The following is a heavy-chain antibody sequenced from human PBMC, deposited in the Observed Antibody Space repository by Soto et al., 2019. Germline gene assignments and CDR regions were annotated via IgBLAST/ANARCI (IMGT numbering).Heavy chain of an antibody. CDR1: GFSLSTRGVG. Sequence: QITLKESGQTLVKPTQMLTLTCTFSGFSLSTRGVGVGWIRQPPGEALEWLALIYWDDDERYSPSLRSRLTITKDNSKNQVVLTMTNMEPVDTGTYFCAHSYSSSPDDGFDVWGQGTRVTVSS. CDR3: AHSYSSSPDDGFDV. V-gene: IGHV2-5*02. D-gene: IGHD6-6*01. CDR2: IYWDDDE. J-gene: IGHJ3*01.